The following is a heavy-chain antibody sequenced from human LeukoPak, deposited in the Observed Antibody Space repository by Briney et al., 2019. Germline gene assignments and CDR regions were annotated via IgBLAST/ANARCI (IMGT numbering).Heavy chain of an antibody. J-gene: IGHJ5*02. CDR1: GVSISSGSYY. Sequence: SQTLSLTCTVSGVSISSGSYYWSWIRQPAGKGLEWIGRIYTSGSTNYNPSLKSRVTISVDTSKNQFSLQLNSVTPEDTAVYYCARGQQWLVFWFDPWGQGTLVTVSS. CDR2: IYTSGST. CDR3: ARGQQWLVFWFDP. V-gene: IGHV4-61*02. D-gene: IGHD6-19*01.